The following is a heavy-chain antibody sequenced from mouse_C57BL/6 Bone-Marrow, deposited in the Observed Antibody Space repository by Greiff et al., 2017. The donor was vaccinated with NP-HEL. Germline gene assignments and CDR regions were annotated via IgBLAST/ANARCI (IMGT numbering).Heavy chain of an antibody. CDR3: AREGVYDYDSYY. Sequence: VQLQQPGAELVKPGASVKMSCKASGYTFTSYWITWVKQRPGQGLEWIGDIYPGSGSTNYNEKFKSKATLTVDTSSSTAYMQLSSLTSEDSAVYYCAREGVYDYDSYYWGQGTTLTVSS. V-gene: IGHV1-55*01. CDR2: IYPGSGST. J-gene: IGHJ2*01. D-gene: IGHD2-4*01. CDR1: GYTFTSYW.